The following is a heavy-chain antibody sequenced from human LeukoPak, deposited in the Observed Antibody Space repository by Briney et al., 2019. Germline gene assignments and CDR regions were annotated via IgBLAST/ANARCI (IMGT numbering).Heavy chain of an antibody. CDR1: GYSISSGYY. CDR3: ARVGAPYYFDY. Sequence: PSETLSLTCAVSGYSISSGYYWGWIRQPPGKGLEWIGSIYHSGSAYYNPSLKSRVTISVDTSKNQFSLKLSSVTAADTAVYYCARVGAPYYFDYWGQGTLVTVSS. V-gene: IGHV4-38-2*01. J-gene: IGHJ4*02. CDR2: IYHSGSA.